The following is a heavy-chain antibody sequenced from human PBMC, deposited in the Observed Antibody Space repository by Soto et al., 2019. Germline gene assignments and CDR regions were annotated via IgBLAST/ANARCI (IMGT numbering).Heavy chain of an antibody. V-gene: IGHV4-4*07. CDR2: IDTSGNT. Sequence: SETLSVTCTVSGGSISTYFCNWIRQPAGKGMEWIGRIDTSGNTNYSPSLKSRVTMSVDTSKNQFSLKLSSVTAADTAVYYCARGGHDFWSGLFDFWGQVPLVTVSS. D-gene: IGHD3-3*01. CDR3: ARGGHDFWSGLFDF. CDR1: GGSISTYF. J-gene: IGHJ4*02.